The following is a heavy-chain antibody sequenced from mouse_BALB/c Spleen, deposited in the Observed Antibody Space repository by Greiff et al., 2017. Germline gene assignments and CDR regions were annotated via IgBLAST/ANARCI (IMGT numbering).Heavy chain of an antibody. V-gene: IGHV14-3*02. D-gene: IGHD2-1*01. CDR1: GFNIKDTY. J-gene: IGHJ3*01. CDR2: IDPANGNT. CDR3: ARTATMVTTFAY. Sequence: EVMLVESGAELVKPGASVKLSCTASGFNIKDTYMHWVKQRPEQGLEWIGRIDPANGNTKYDPKFQGKATITADTSSNTAYLQLSSLTSEDTAVYYCARTATMVTTFAYWGQGTLVTVSA.